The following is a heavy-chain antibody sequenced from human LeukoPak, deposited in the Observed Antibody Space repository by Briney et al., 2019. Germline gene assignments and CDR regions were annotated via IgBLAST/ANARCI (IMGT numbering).Heavy chain of an antibody. Sequence: GGSLRLSCAASGFTFSSYGMHWVRQAPGKGLEWVSAISGSGGSTYYADSVKGRFTISRDNSKNMLYLQMNSLRAEDTAVYYCAKFDEHGDYFGYWGQGTLVTVS. CDR3: AKFDEHGDYFGY. J-gene: IGHJ4*02. V-gene: IGHV3-23*01. CDR2: ISGSGGST. CDR1: GFTFSSYG. D-gene: IGHD4-17*01.